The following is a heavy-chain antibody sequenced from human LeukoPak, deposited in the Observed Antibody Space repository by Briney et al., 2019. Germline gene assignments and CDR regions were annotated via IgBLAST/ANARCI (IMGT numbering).Heavy chain of an antibody. CDR1: GISISDGRYY. D-gene: IGHD2-2*01. V-gene: IGHV4-31*03. Sequence: SETLSLTCNVSGISISDGRYYWAWIRQRPGRGLEWIGYKYYSGSAKYNPSLKSRLTISIDTPENQFSLHLSSVTAADTAIYYCATPYCSSLSCLDVFNIWGQGSMVTV. J-gene: IGHJ3*02. CDR3: ATPYCSSLSCLDVFNI. CDR2: KYYSGSA.